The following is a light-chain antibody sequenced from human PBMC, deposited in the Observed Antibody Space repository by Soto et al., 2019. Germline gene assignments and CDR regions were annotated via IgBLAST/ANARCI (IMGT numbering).Light chain of an antibody. CDR2: AAS. J-gene: IGKJ3*01. CDR1: QGIRNF. V-gene: IGKV1-27*01. Sequence: DIQMTQSPTSLSASVGDRVTITCRASQGIRNFVAWYQQKPGKPPKLLIYAASTSQSGVPSRFSGSGSGTDFTLTMNSLQPEDVATYSCQKYSSVPVFGPGTKVEI. CDR3: QKYSSVPV.